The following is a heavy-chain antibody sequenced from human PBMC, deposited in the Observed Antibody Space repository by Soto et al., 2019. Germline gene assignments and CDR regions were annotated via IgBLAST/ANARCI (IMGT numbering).Heavy chain of an antibody. CDR3: ARVPTQSYDDAFDI. CDR2: ISSSSSTI. Sequence: PGGSLRLSCAASGSTFSSYAMSWVRQAPGKGLEWVSYISSSSSTIYYADSVKGRFTISRDNAKNSLYLQMNSLRAEDTAVYYCARVPTQSYDDAFDIWGQGTMVTVSS. J-gene: IGHJ3*02. V-gene: IGHV3-48*01. CDR1: GSTFSSYA. D-gene: IGHD3-22*01.